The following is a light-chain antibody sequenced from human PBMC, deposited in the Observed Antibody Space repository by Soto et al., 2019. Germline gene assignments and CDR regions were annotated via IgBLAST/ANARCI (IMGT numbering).Light chain of an antibody. CDR2: HAS. CDR3: QQYKTYPLT. Sequence: DIEMTQAPSTLSASASDRVTITCRATENISTWLAWYQQKPGKAPKLLIYHASSLESGVPSRFSGSGSGTEFTLTISSLQPDDFATYYCQQYKTYPLTFGQGTKV. CDR1: ENISTW. V-gene: IGKV1-5*01. J-gene: IGKJ1*01.